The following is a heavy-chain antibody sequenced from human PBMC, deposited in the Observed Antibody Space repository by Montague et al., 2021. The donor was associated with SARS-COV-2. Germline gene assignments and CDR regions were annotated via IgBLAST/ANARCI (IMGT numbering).Heavy chain of an antibody. V-gene: IGHV4-59*13. CDR1: GGSISSYY. Sequence: SETLSLTCTVSGGSISSYYWSWIRQPPGKGLEWIGYMYYSGSTNYNPSLKSRVTLSVDTSKNQFSLKLSSVTAADPAVYYCARDFDYWGQGTLVTVSS. J-gene: IGHJ4*02. CDR2: MYYSGST. CDR3: ARDFDY.